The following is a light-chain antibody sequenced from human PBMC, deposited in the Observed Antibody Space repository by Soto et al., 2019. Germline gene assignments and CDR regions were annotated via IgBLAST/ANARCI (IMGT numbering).Light chain of an antibody. CDR2: GVS. J-gene: IGKJ2*01. Sequence: DIQMTQSPSSLSASVGDRVTLSCRASQSFSTSLNWYQQKPGKAPSLLFYGVSTLHSGVPSRFSGSGSGTEFTLTISDLQAEDFATYFCQQSYSTPPTFGQGTSLEIK. CDR1: QSFSTS. CDR3: QQSYSTPPT. V-gene: IGKV1-39*01.